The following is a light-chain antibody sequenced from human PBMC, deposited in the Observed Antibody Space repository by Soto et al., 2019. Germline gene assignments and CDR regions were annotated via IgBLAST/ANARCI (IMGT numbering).Light chain of an antibody. CDR3: QSYDRSLSGYV. CDR2: GNN. V-gene: IGLV1-40*01. Sequence: QSVLTQPPSVSGAPGQRVTISCTGSSANIGAAYNVDWYQQLPGTAPKLLIYGNNNRPSGVPARFSGSKSGTSASLAIAGLQAADEGDYSCQSYDRSLSGYVFGTGTKGTVL. J-gene: IGLJ1*01. CDR1: SANIGAAYN.